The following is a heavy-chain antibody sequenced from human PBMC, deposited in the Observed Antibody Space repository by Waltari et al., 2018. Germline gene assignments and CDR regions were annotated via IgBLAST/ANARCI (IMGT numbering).Heavy chain of an antibody. CDR2: IYSGGST. V-gene: IGHV3-53*01. D-gene: IGHD4-17*01. CDR3: ARELYGDYGYYFDY. Sequence: EVQLVESGGGLIQPGGSLRLSCAASGFTVSSNYMSWVRQAPGKGRDWFSVIYSGGSTYYADSVKGRFTISRDKSKNTLYLQMNSLRAEDTAVYYCARELYGDYGYYFDYWGQGTLVTVSS. CDR1: GFTVSSNY. J-gene: IGHJ4*02.